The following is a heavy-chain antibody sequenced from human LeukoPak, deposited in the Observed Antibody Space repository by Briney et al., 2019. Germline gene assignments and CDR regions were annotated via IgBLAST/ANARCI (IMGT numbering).Heavy chain of an antibody. D-gene: IGHD3-10*01. J-gene: IGHJ4*02. CDR2: IYYSGST. CDR3: ARDPSVRGSSL. Sequence: PSETLSLTCTVSGGSVSSGSYYWSWIRQPPGKGLEWIGYIYYSGSTNYNPSLKSRVTISVDTSKNQFSLKLSSVTAADTAVYYCARDPSVRGSSLWGQGTLVTVSS. V-gene: IGHV4-61*01. CDR1: GGSVSSGSYY.